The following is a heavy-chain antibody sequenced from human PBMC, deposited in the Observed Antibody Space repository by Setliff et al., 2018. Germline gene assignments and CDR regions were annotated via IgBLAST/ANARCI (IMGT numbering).Heavy chain of an antibody. CDR2: AIPMFGTT. D-gene: IGHD6-6*01. CDR3: VREGVDRRSSTDYRYYMDV. J-gene: IGHJ6*03. V-gene: IGHV1-69*05. Sequence: SVKVSCKASGATFSSYGISWVRQAPGQGLEWMGGAIPMFGTTEYAQKFQGRLTIITDESTNTAFMQLSSLRSDDTAVYYCVREGVDRRSSTDYRYYMDVWGKGTTVTVSS. CDR1: GATFSSYG.